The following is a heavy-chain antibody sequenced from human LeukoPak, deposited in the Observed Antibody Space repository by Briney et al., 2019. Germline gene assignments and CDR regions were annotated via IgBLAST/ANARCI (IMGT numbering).Heavy chain of an antibody. Sequence: ASVKVSCKASGCTFTGYYMHWVRQAPGQGLEWMGWINPNSGGTNYAQKFQGRVTMTRDTSISTAYMELSRLRPDDTAVYYCARGTNWNYFSGPFDYWGQGTLVTVSS. V-gene: IGHV1-2*02. CDR3: ARGTNWNYFSGPFDY. J-gene: IGHJ4*02. D-gene: IGHD1-7*01. CDR1: GCTFTGYY. CDR2: INPNSGGT.